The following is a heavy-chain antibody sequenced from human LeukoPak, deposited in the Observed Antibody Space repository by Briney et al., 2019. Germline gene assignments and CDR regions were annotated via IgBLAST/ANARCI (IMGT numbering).Heavy chain of an antibody. CDR1: GFTFSSYW. Sequence: QAGGSLRLSCAAAGFTFSSYWMHWVRQAPGKGLGWVSRINSDGSSTSYAGSVKGRFTISRDNAKNTLYLQMNSLRAEDTAVYYCARTSRSSGWSYLEYYYYYYYMDVWGKGTTVTVSS. CDR3: ARTSRSSGWSYLEYYYYYYYMDV. CDR2: INSDGSST. J-gene: IGHJ6*03. V-gene: IGHV3-74*01. D-gene: IGHD6-19*01.